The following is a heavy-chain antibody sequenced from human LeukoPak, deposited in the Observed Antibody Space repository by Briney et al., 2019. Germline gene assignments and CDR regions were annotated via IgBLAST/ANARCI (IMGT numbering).Heavy chain of an antibody. CDR2: INSDGSST. V-gene: IGHV3-74*01. Sequence: GGSLRLSCAASGFTFSSYWMHWVRQAPGKGLVWVSRINSDGSSTSYADSVKGRFTISRDNAKNTLYLQMNSLRAEDTAVYYCARERGHERYYMDVWGKGTTVTVSS. D-gene: IGHD3-10*01. J-gene: IGHJ6*03. CDR3: ARERGHERYYMDV. CDR1: GFTFSSYW.